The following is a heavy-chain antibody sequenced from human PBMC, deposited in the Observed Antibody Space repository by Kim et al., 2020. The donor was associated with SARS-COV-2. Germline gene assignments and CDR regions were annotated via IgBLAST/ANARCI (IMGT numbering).Heavy chain of an antibody. CDR3: ASTRGYSSSSLDY. D-gene: IGHD6-6*01. V-gene: IGHV1-69*02. Sequence: YAQKFQGSVTITADKSTSTAYMELSSLRSEDTAVYYCASTRGYSSSSLDYWGQGTLVTVSS. J-gene: IGHJ4*02.